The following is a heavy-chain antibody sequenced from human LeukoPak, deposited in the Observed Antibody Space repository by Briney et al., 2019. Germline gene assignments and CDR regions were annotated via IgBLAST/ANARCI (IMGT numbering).Heavy chain of an antibody. CDR1: GYTFTSYD. CDR2: MNPNSGNT. Sequence: GASVKDSCKASGYTFTSYDINWVRQATGQGLEWMGWMNPNSGNTGYAQKFQGRVTITRNTSISTAYMELSSLRSEDTAVYYCARGRAGRLSASNWFDPWGHGTLVTVSS. J-gene: IGHJ5*02. D-gene: IGHD6-19*01. CDR3: ARGRAGRLSASNWFDP. V-gene: IGHV1-8*03.